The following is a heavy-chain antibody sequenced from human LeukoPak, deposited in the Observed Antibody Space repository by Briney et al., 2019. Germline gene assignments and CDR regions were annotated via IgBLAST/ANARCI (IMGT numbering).Heavy chain of an antibody. CDR1: GYTFTVYY. Sequence: ASVKVSFKASGYTFTVYYMHWVRQAPGQGLEWMGWNNPNSGGTNYAQKFQGRVTMTRDTSISTAYMELSRLRSDDTAVYYCARVRTTVTNYYYYGMDVWGQGTTVTVSS. CDR3: ARVRTTVTNYYYYGMDV. J-gene: IGHJ6*02. D-gene: IGHD4-17*01. CDR2: NNPNSGGT. V-gene: IGHV1-2*02.